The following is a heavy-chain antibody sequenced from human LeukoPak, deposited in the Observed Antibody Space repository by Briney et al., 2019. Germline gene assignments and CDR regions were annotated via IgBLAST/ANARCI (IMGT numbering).Heavy chain of an antibody. J-gene: IGHJ4*02. CDR1: GGTFSSYA. V-gene: IGHV1-69*13. CDR3: ARAPLAAAGTIFDY. CDR2: IIPIFGTA. D-gene: IGHD6-13*01. Sequence: SVKVSCKASGGTFSSYAISWVRQAPGQGLEWMGGIIPIFGTANYAQKFQGTVTITADESTSTAYMELSSLRSEDTAVYYCARAPLAAAGTIFDYWGQGTLVTVSS.